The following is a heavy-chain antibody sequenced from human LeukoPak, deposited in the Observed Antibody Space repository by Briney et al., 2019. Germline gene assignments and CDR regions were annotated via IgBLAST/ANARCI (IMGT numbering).Heavy chain of an antibody. V-gene: IGHV1-69*04. J-gene: IGHJ4*02. D-gene: IGHD3-22*01. CDR2: IIPILCIA. CDR1: GGTFSSYA. CDR3: AATYYYDSSGYYWVRYFDY. Sequence: ASVKVSCKASGGTFSSYAISWVRQAPGQGLEWMGRIIPILCIANYAQKFQGRVTITADKSTSTAYMELSSLRSEDTGVYYCAATYYYDSSGYYWVRYFDYWGQGTLVTVSS.